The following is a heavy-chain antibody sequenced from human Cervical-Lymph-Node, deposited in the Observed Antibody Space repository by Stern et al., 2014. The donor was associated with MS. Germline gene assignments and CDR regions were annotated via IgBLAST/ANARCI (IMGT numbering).Heavy chain of an antibody. CDR3: TRVQRERRALDHLDP. CDR2: IKPNRGTT. V-gene: IGHV1-46*03. J-gene: IGHJ5*02. CDR1: GFTFTTHY. D-gene: IGHD1-1*01. Sequence: VQLVESGAEVKKPGTSVKVSCEASGFTFTTHYMPWIRQAPGQGLKWVGMIKPNRGTTSYARQFQVRVTITRDTSTSTIYMELTGLRSEDTAVYFCTRVQRERRALDHLDPWGQGTLVTVSS.